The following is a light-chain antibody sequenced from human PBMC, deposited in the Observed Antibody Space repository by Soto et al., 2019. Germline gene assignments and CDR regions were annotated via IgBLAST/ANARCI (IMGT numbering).Light chain of an antibody. V-gene: IGKV3-20*01. CDR2: GAS. J-gene: IGKJ3*01. CDR3: QQYGSSPPFT. Sequence: EIVLTQSPGTLSLSPGERATLSCRASQSVSSSYLAWYQQQPGQAPRLLIYGASSMATGIPDRCSGSGSGTEFPLTISRLEPEDVAVDYCQQYGSSPPFTFGPGTKVDIK. CDR1: QSVSSSY.